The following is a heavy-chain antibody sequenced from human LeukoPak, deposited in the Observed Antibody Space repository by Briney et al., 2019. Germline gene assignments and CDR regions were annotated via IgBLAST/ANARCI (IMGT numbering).Heavy chain of an antibody. V-gene: IGHV3-30*04. Sequence: GGSLRLSCAASGFTFSSYALDWVRQAPGKGLEWVAVISKDGNSQNNADSVKGRFTISRDNSKNTLYLQMNSLRSEDTAVYYCAGESFDIWGQGTTVTVSS. CDR1: GFTFSSYA. CDR2: ISKDGNSQ. J-gene: IGHJ3*02. CDR3: AGESFDI.